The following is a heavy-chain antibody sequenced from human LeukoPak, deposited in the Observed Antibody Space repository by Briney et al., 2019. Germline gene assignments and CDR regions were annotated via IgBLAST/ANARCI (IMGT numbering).Heavy chain of an antibody. CDR3: ARSPDVVETWFDL. CDR2: LSTSTTFI. D-gene: IGHD2-21*01. Sequence: GGSLRLSCAASGFTFTDYYMSWVRQAPGKGLEWVSYLSTSTTFINYADSVRGRFTISRDNAKNSLYLQMNSLRAEDTAVYYCARSPDVVETWFDLWGQGTLVTVSS. V-gene: IGHV3-11*03. CDR1: GFTFTDYY. J-gene: IGHJ5*02.